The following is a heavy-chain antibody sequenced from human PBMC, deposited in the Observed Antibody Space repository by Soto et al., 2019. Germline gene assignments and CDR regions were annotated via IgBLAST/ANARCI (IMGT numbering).Heavy chain of an antibody. V-gene: IGHV1-69*02. J-gene: IGHJ4*02. CDR1: GGTFSSYT. Sequence: ASVKVSCKASGGTFSSYTISWVRQAPGQGLEWMGRIIPILGIANYAQKFQGRVTITADKSTSTAYMELSSLRSEDTAVYYCARGGEVAEYYFDYWGQGTLVTVSS. CDR2: IIPILGIA. CDR3: ARGGEVAEYYFDY. D-gene: IGHD3-16*01.